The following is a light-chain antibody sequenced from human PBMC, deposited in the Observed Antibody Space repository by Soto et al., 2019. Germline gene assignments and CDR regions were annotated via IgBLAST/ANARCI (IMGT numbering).Light chain of an antibody. CDR2: VAS. J-gene: IGKJ4*01. CDR1: QSIGRF. CDR3: QQSFTTPLT. V-gene: IGKV1-39*01. Sequence: DIQMTQSPSSLSASVGDRVTITCRASQSIGRFLNWHQQKPGKAPNVLINVASTLRSGVPSRFSGSGSGKDFNLTINSLQPEDFATYFCQQSFTTPLTFGGGTKVEIK.